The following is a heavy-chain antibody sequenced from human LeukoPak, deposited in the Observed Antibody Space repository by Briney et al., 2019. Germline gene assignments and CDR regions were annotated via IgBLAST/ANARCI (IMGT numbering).Heavy chain of an antibody. Sequence: SQTLSLTCTVSGGSISSGSYYWSWIRQPAGKGLEWIGRICTSGSTNYNPSLKSRVTISVDTSKNQFSLRLSSVTAADTALYYCARDAGYSYGYSFYYFDYWGQGTLVTVSS. CDR3: ARDAGYSYGYSFYYFDY. CDR2: ICTSGST. J-gene: IGHJ4*02. V-gene: IGHV4-61*02. D-gene: IGHD5-18*01. CDR1: GGSISSGSYY.